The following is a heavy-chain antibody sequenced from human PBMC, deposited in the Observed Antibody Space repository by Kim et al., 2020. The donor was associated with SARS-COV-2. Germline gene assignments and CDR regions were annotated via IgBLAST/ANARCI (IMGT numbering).Heavy chain of an antibody. Sequence: KGRFTISRDNAKNSLYLQMNSLRAEDTAVYYCARDLSYDLWSGYYPRPDVWGQGTTVTVSS. CDR3: ARDLSYDLWSGYYPRPDV. V-gene: IGHV3-11*05. D-gene: IGHD3-3*01. J-gene: IGHJ6*02.